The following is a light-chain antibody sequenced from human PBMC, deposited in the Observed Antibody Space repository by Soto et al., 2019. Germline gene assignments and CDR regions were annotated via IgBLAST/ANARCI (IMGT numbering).Light chain of an antibody. CDR1: YTL. CDR3: CSYAGQRVV. V-gene: IGLV2-23*01. J-gene: IGLJ2*01. CDR2: EGN. Sequence: QSVLTQPASVSGSPGQSITISCTYTLVSWYQQHPGKAPKLMIYEGNKRPSGVSNRFSGSKSGNTASLTISGLQAEDEADYYCCSYAGQRVVFGGGTKLPVL.